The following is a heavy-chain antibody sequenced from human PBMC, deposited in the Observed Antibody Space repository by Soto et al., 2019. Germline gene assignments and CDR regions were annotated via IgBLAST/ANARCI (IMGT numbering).Heavy chain of an antibody. CDR2: VNVDGRSI. Sequence: GGSLRLSCASSVFTFSSYWMHWVRQAPGKGLVWVSRVNVDGRSIGYADSVKGRFTISRDNAKNTLYLQMSSLRVEDTAVYYCGREGWGMSLNYWGKGTLVTVSS. CDR1: VFTFSSYW. D-gene: IGHD7-27*01. CDR3: GREGWGMSLNY. J-gene: IGHJ4*02. V-gene: IGHV3-74*01.